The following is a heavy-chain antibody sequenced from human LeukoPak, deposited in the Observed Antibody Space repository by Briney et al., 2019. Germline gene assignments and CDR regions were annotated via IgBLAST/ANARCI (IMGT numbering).Heavy chain of an antibody. Sequence: GGSLRLSCAASGFTFSSYGMSWVRQAPGKGLEWVSAISGSGGSTYYADSVKGRFTISRDNSKNTLYLQMNSLRAEDTAVYYCAKCRWRELFYFDYWGQGTLVTVSS. V-gene: IGHV3-23*01. J-gene: IGHJ4*02. CDR2: ISGSGGST. CDR3: AKCRWRELFYFDY. D-gene: IGHD1-26*01. CDR1: GFTFSSYG.